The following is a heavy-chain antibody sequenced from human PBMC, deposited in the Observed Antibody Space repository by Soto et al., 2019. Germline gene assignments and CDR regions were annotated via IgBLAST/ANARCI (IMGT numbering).Heavy chain of an antibody. Sequence: PLVSLRLSCAASGFPFSASWMHWLRHAPGKGLVWVSRINNDGTGTAYTDSVKGRFTISRDNARNTLYLQMNSLRADDTAVYYCARRNRLSYTSDYWGQGTVVTVSS. V-gene: IGHV3-74*01. J-gene: IGHJ4*02. CDR1: GFPFSASW. CDR3: ARRNRLSYTSDY. CDR2: INNDGTGT. D-gene: IGHD2-8*01.